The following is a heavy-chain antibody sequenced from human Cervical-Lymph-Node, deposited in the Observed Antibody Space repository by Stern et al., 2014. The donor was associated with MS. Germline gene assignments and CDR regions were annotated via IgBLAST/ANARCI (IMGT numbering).Heavy chain of an antibody. D-gene: IGHD2-15*01. Sequence: VQLGQSGAEVKKPGESLKISCQGSGYSFSNYWIGWVRQMPGKGLEWMGIIHPGASDIRYSPSFQGQVTISADKSINTAYLQGSSLKASDTAMFYCARLTYGYCGGGRCSWDYWGQGTLVTVSS. V-gene: IGHV5-51*01. CDR1: GYSFSNYW. J-gene: IGHJ4*02. CDR2: IHPGASDI. CDR3: ARLTYGYCGGGRCSWDY.